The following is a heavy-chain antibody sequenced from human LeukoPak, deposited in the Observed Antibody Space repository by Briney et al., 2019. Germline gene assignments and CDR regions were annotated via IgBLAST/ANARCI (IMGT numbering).Heavy chain of an antibody. CDR1: GFTFSSYS. D-gene: IGHD3-16*02. CDR2: ISSSSSYI. Sequence: PGGSLRLSCAASGFTFSSYSMNWVRQAPGKGLEWVSSISSSSSYIYYADSVKGRFTISRDNAKNSLYLQMNSLKAEDTAVYYCARDSFADYDYVWGSYRPNDYWGQGTLVTVSS. V-gene: IGHV3-21*01. J-gene: IGHJ4*02. CDR3: ARDSFADYDYVWGSYRPNDY.